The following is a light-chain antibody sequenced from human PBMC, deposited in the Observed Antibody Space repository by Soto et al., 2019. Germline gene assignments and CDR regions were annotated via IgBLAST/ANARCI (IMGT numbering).Light chain of an antibody. CDR1: QSITTW. Sequence: LQITQSPSTVSASVGDSVTITCRASQSITTWLAWYQQRPGKAPNLLIYDASSLQSGVSSRFSGSGSGTEFTLTISSLQPDDFATYYCQQYNSYAITFGQGTRLEIK. CDR2: DAS. CDR3: QQYNSYAIT. V-gene: IGKV1-5*01. J-gene: IGKJ5*01.